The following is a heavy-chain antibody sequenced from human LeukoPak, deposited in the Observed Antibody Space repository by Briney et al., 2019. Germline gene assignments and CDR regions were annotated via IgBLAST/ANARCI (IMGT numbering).Heavy chain of an antibody. V-gene: IGHV3-30*02. CDR2: TRYDGRNK. CDR1: GFTFSSYG. CDR3: GREGGQYSSSSRLDY. J-gene: IGHJ4*02. Sequence: VGSLRLSCAASGFTFSSYGIHWVRQAPGKGLEWVAFTRYDGRNKYYADSVKGRFTISRDNPKNTVYLQMKSLRTEDTAVYYCGREGGQYSSSSRLDYWGQGTLVTVSS. D-gene: IGHD6-6*01.